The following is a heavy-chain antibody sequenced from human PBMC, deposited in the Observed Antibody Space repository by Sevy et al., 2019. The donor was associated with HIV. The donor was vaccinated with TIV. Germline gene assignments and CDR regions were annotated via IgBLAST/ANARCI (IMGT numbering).Heavy chain of an antibody. Sequence: ASVKVSCKASGYTFTSYDINWVRQATGQGLEWMGWMNPNSGNTGYSQKFQGRVTITRNTSISTAYMELSSLRSEDTAVYYCARGLVYSSSWFAYYYYGMDVWGQGTTVTDSS. J-gene: IGHJ6*02. CDR1: GYTFTSYD. D-gene: IGHD6-13*01. CDR3: ARGLVYSSSWFAYYYYGMDV. CDR2: MNPNSGNT. V-gene: IGHV1-8*03.